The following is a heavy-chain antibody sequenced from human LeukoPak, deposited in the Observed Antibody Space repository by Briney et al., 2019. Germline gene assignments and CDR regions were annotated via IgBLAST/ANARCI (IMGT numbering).Heavy chain of an antibody. V-gene: IGHV3-66*02. J-gene: IGHJ4*02. Sequence: GGSLRLSCAASGFTVINNYMYWVRQTPGKGLECISVIYIGGRTYYADSVKGRFTISRDNSKNMLFLQMNSLRTEDTALYYCARTSGSFAGYFDFWGQGTLVTVSS. CDR1: GFTVINNY. CDR3: ARTSGSFAGYFDF. CDR2: IYIGGRT. D-gene: IGHD1-26*01.